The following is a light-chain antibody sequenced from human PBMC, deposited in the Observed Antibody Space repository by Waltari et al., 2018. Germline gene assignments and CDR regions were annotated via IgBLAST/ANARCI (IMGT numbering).Light chain of an antibody. CDR1: SDINVANYY. CDR2: YNSDSDK. CDR3: MIWPNNVWV. J-gene: IGLJ3*02. Sequence: QPVLTQPPSSSGSPGESARLTCTLPSDINVANYYIYWYQQKPGSPPRFLLYYNSDSDKAQGSGVPSRFSGSKDASANTGILLISGLQSGDEADYYCMIWPNNVWVFGGGTRLIVL. V-gene: IGLV5-37*01.